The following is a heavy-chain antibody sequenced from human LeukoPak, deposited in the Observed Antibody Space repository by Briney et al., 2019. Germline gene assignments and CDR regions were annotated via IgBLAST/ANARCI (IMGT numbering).Heavy chain of an antibody. CDR1: GGSFSGYY. Sequence: PSETLSLTCAVYGGSFSGYYWSWIRQPPGKGLEWVSYISSSGSTIYYADSVKGRFTISRDNAKNSLYLQRNSLRAEDTAVYYCARIGGPSLWTYWGQGTLVTVSS. CDR2: ISSSGSTI. CDR3: ARIGGPSLWTY. J-gene: IGHJ4*02. V-gene: IGHV3-11*04. D-gene: IGHD3-10*01.